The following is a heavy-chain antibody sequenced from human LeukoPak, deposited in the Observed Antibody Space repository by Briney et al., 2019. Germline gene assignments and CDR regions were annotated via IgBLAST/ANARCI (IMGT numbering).Heavy chain of an antibody. CDR1: GYTFTSYY. CDR3: ARGFPPRRYYDSSGYYSYYFDY. V-gene: IGHV1-18*04. J-gene: IGHJ4*02. CDR2: ISGYNGHT. D-gene: IGHD3-22*01. Sequence: ASVKVSCKASGYTFTSYYMHWVRQAPGQGLEWMGWISGYNGHTKYAQKVQGRVTLTTDTSTSTAYMELRSLRSDDTAVYYCARGFPPRRYYDSSGYYSYYFDYWGQGTLVTVSS.